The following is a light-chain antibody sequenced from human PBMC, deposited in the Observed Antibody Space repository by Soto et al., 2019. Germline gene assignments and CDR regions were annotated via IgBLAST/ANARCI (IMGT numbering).Light chain of an antibody. V-gene: IGKV3-15*01. J-gene: IGKJ2*01. CDR3: QQYENWHT. CDR1: QSVSSN. Sequence: ETVMTQSPATLSVSPGESATLSCRASQSVSSNLAWYQQKPGQAPRLLIYGAYTRATGIPARFSGSGSGTEFTLTLSSLQSEDFAVYYCQQYENWHTFGQGTKLEIK. CDR2: GAY.